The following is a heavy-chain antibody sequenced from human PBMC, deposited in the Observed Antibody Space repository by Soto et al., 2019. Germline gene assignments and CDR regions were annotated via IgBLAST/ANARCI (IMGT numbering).Heavy chain of an antibody. J-gene: IGHJ4*02. CDR3: ASPMVRGIIDY. D-gene: IGHD3-10*01. CDR1: GCSISSYY. V-gene: IGHV4-59*01. CDR2: IYSSGSV. Sequence: SETLSLTSTVSGCSISSYYLNWIRQLPGKGLEWIAFIYSSGSVNYNPSLRSRLTISLDTSKNQFSLKVYSVTVADTAVYYCASPMVRGIIDYWGQGTLVTVSS.